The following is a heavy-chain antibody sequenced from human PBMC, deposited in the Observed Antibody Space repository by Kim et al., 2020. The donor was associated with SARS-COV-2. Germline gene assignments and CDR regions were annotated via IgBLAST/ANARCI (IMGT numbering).Heavy chain of an antibody. CDR1: GFTFSSYA. V-gene: IGHV3-23*01. J-gene: IGHJ6*02. D-gene: IGHD5-18*01. CDR2: ISGSGGST. CDR3: AKDPDMVNLYHYYYYGMDV. Sequence: GGSLRLSCAASGFTFSSYAMSWVRQAPGKGLEWVSAISGSGGSTYYADSVKGRFTISRDNSKNTLYLQMNSLRAEDTAVYYCAKDPDMVNLYHYYYYGMDVWGQGTTVTVSS.